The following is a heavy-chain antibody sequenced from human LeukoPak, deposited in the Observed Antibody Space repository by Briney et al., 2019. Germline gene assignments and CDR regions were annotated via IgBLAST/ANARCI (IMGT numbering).Heavy chain of an antibody. V-gene: IGHV3-9*01. CDR1: GFTFDDYA. CDR3: AKDAEVAAAGRGYFDY. Sequence: GGSLRLSCAASGFTFDDYAMHWVRQAPGKGLEWVSGISWSSGNIGYADSVKGRFTISRDNAKNSLYLQMNSLRAEDTAVYYCAKDAEVAAAGRGYFDYWGQGTLVTVSS. J-gene: IGHJ4*02. D-gene: IGHD6-13*01. CDR2: ISWSSGNI.